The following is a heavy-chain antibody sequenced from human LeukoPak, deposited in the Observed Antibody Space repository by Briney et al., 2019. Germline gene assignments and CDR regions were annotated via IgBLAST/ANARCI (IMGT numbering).Heavy chain of an antibody. V-gene: IGHV3-21*04. D-gene: IGHD2-15*01. CDR2: ISNTGSSI. Sequence: TGGSLRLSCAASGFTFNAYSMNWVRQAPGKGLEWVSAISNTGSSIYYTDSVKGRFTVSRDNARDSVYLQMNSLRAEDTAVYYCAKEGDCSFGRCLYPAASWGQGTLVTASS. CDR3: AKEGDCSFGRCLYPAAS. CDR1: GFTFNAYS. J-gene: IGHJ5*02.